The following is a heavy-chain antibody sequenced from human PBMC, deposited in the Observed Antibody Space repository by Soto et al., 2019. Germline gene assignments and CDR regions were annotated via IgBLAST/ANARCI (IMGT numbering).Heavy chain of an antibody. V-gene: IGHV5-51*01. J-gene: IGHJ4*02. CDR2: IYPGDSDT. CDR1: GYSFTSYW. Sequence: GESLKISCKGSGYSFTSYWIGWVRQMPGKGLEWMGIIYPGDSDTRYSPSFQGQVTISADKSISTAYLQWSSLKASDTAMYYCARQVLRYFDRDYFDYWGQGTLVTVSS. CDR3: ARQVLRYFDRDYFDY. D-gene: IGHD3-9*01.